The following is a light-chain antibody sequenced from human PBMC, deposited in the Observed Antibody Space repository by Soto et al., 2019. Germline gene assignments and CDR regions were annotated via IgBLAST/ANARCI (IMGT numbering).Light chain of an antibody. CDR2: DVS. J-gene: IGLJ1*01. CDR3: SSYTSSSSLNYV. Sequence: QSALTQPASVSGSPGQSITISCTGTSSDVGGYNYVSWYQQPPGKAPKPMIYDVSSRPSGVSNRFSGSKSGNTASLTISGLQAEDEADYYCSSYTSSSSLNYVFGTGTKLTVL. V-gene: IGLV2-14*01. CDR1: SSDVGGYNY.